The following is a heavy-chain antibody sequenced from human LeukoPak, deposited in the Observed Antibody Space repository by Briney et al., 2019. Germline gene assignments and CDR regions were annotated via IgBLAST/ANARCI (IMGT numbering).Heavy chain of an antibody. V-gene: IGHV3-64D*06. J-gene: IGHJ5*02. CDR3: YVRRGTEDFDH. D-gene: IGHD2/OR15-2a*01. CDR2: ISDSGGMT. Sequence: GGSLRPSFPAAGLTSRRHAMGCGRQAPGKGLEYVSAISDSGGMTFYADSVKGRFTISRDNSKNTLYLQMSSLRGEYTAAYYLYVRRGTEDFDHWGQGTLVTVSS. CDR1: GLTSRRHA.